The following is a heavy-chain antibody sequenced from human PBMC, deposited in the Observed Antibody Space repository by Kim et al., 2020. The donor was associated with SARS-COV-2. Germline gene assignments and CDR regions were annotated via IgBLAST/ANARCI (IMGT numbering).Heavy chain of an antibody. V-gene: IGHV3-74*01. CDR2: INTDVCPT. J-gene: IGHJ4*01. CDR1: GFTFSSHW. D-gene: IGHD1-1*01. Sequence: GGSLRLSCAASGFTFSSHWMHWVLQAPGKGLVWVSRINTDVCPTVYAVSVKGRFTISRDNAQNSLYLQLNRLIPVHTPVYSSALPVYHRSPGISYF. CDR3: ALPVYHRSPGISYF.